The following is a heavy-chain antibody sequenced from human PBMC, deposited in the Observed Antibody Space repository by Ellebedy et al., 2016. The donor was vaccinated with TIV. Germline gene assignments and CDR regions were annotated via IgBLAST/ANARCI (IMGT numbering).Heavy chain of an antibody. Sequence: PGGSLRLSFAASGFPFSSYWMHWFRQAPGKGLVWVSRINSAGSSTSYADSVKGRFTISRDNAKNTLYRQMNSLKAEDTAVYYCARGLRYSSGQDAFDIWGQGTMVTVSS. CDR1: GFPFSSYW. CDR3: ARGLRYSSGQDAFDI. J-gene: IGHJ3*02. CDR2: INSAGSST. V-gene: IGHV3-74*01. D-gene: IGHD6-19*01.